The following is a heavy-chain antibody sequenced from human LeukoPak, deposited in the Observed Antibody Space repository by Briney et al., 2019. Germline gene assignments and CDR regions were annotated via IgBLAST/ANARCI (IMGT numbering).Heavy chain of an antibody. CDR1: GYTFTNYD. CDR3: AREGDDYVWGSSRSDWFDD. Sequence: ASVKVSCKASGYTFTNYDIIWVRQATGQGPEWGGWMSPSSGKAGYEQKFQGRVTMTRNTSTNTAYMELSSLRSDDTAVYYCAREGDDYVWGSSRSDWFDDWGQGTLVTVSS. D-gene: IGHD3-16*02. J-gene: IGHJ5*02. CDR2: MSPSSGKA. V-gene: IGHV1-8*01.